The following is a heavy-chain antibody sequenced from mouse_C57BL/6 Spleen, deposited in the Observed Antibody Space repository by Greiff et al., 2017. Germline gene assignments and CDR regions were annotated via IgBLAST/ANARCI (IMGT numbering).Heavy chain of an antibody. CDR1: GYAFSSSW. J-gene: IGHJ2*01. D-gene: IGHD1-1*01. CDR3: AREGSSYVDY. Sequence: VQLQESGPELVKPGASVKISCKASGYAFSSSWMNWVKQRPGKGLEWIGRIYPGGGDTNYNGKFKGKATLTADKSSSTAYMQLSSLTSEDSAVYFCAREGSSYVDYWGQGTTLTVSS. CDR2: IYPGGGDT. V-gene: IGHV1-82*01.